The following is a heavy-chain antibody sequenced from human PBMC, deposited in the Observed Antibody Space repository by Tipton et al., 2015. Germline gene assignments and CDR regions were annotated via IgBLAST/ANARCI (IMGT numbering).Heavy chain of an antibody. CDR1: GGSLGRYY. D-gene: IGHD3-3*01. V-gene: IGHV4-59*01. Sequence: TLSLTCDVSGGSLGRYYWNWIRQPPGRGLEWIGSIFHSGTTYYNPSLKSRVTISVDTSKKQFSLKLSSVTAADTAVYYCATVPTRYYDFWSGPYSGWFDPWGQGSLVTVSS. CDR3: ATVPTRYYDFWSGPYSGWFDP. J-gene: IGHJ5*02. CDR2: IFHSGTT.